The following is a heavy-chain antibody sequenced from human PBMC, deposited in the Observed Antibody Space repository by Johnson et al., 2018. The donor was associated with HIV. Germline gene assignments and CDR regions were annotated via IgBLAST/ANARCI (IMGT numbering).Heavy chain of an antibody. Sequence: EKLVESGGRLVQPGGSLRLSCAASGFSFSTYWMHWVRRVPGKGLVWVSRIDTEGSGTTYADSVKGRFTISRDNAKNTVYLQMISLRAEDMAVYYCARSRVAEVAFDGWGQGTMVTVSS. J-gene: IGHJ3*01. CDR3: ARSRVAEVAFDG. D-gene: IGHD2-15*01. CDR1: GFSFSTYW. V-gene: IGHV3-74*03. CDR2: IDTEGSGT.